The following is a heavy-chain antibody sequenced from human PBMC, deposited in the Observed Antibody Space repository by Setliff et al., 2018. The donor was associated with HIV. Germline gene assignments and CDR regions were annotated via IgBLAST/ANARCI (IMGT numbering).Heavy chain of an antibody. V-gene: IGHV4-61*09. CDR1: GGSISSGSYY. CDR2: IYTSGST. Sequence: SETLSLTCTVSGGSISSGSYYWSWIQQPAGKGLEWIGHIYTSGSTNYNPSLKSRVTISVDTSTNQFSLKLSSVTAADTAHYFCVVYFIGNGGRGLWGQGTQVTVSS. D-gene: IGHD2-15*01. J-gene: IGHJ4*02. CDR3: VVYFIGNGGRGL.